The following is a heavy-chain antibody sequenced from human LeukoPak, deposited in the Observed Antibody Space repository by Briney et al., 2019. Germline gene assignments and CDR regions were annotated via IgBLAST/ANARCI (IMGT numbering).Heavy chain of an antibody. Sequence: GGSLRLSCVGSGFSFNNYAMTWVRQAPGKGLEWVSSISGNSDRTYYADSVKGRFTISRDNSKNTVTLQVNSLRAEDTAVYSCAKGHGDYVPAEYLQHWGQGTLVTVSS. CDR2: ISGNSDRT. D-gene: IGHD4-17*01. V-gene: IGHV3-23*01. J-gene: IGHJ1*01. CDR1: GFSFNNYA. CDR3: AKGHGDYVPAEYLQH.